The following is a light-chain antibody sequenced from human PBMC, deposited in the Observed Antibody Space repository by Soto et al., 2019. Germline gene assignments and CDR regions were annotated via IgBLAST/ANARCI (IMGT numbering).Light chain of an antibody. Sequence: DIQMTQSPSTLSASVGDRVTITCRASQSISTWLAWYQQKPGKAPKLLIYKASNLEGGVPSRFSGSGSGTEFNITISRLQPDDFATYYCQQYNTYPLTFGGGTPVEIK. CDR3: QQYNTYPLT. CDR2: KAS. CDR1: QSISTW. V-gene: IGKV1-5*03. J-gene: IGKJ4*01.